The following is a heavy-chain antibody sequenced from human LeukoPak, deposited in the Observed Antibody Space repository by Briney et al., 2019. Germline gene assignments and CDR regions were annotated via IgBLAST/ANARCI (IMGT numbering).Heavy chain of an antibody. CDR3: ATYRRGPSYYFDY. CDR1: GFTFSSYA. D-gene: IGHD3-16*02. Sequence: PGGSLRLSCAASGFTFSSYAMTWVRQAPGKGLDWVSVISASGANTYYSDSVKGRFTISRDDSKNTLYLHMSSLRDDDTAVYYCATYRRGPSYYFDYWGQGTLVTVSS. CDR2: ISASGANT. J-gene: IGHJ4*02. V-gene: IGHV3-23*01.